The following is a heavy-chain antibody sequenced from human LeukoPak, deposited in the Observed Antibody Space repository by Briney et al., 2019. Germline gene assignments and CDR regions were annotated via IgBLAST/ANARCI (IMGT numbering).Heavy chain of an antibody. Sequence: GESLKISCQDSGYSLTNHWISWVRQMPGKGLEWLGRIRPSDSYTNYSPSFQGDVTISADKSINTAYLQWSSLKASDTAMYYCVRHRNWNYDYWGQGTLVTVSS. D-gene: IGHD1-1*01. CDR2: IRPSDSYT. J-gene: IGHJ4*02. CDR3: VRHRNWNYDY. V-gene: IGHV5-10-1*01. CDR1: GYSLTNHW.